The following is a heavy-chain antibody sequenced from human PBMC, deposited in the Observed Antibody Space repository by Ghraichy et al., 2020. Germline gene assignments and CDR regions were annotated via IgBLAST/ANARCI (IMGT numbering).Heavy chain of an antibody. J-gene: IGHJ6*03. CDR2: IIPIFGTA. Sequence: SVKVSCKASGGTFSSYAISWVRQAPGQGLEWMGGIIPIFGTANYAQKFQGRVTITADKSTSTAYMELSSLRSEDTAVYYCARVPGETPDNYYYYYYMDVWGKGTTVTVSS. V-gene: IGHV1-69*06. CDR3: ARVPGETPDNYYYYYYMDV. D-gene: IGHD4-17*01. CDR1: GGTFSSYA.